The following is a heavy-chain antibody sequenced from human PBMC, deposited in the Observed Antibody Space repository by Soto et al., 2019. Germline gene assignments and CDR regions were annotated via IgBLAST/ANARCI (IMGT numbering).Heavy chain of an antibody. V-gene: IGHV1-2*02. J-gene: IGHJ5*02. CDR2: INPKSRGT. Sequence: ASVKVSCKASGFIFSNHYMYWVRQAPGQGFEWMGWINPKSRGTTYAQKFQGRVTMTRDTSNSTAYMELRGLRSDDTAIYYCARVTLKAGNWFDPWGQGTLVTVSS. CDR1: GFIFSNHY. CDR3: ARVTLKAGNWFDP.